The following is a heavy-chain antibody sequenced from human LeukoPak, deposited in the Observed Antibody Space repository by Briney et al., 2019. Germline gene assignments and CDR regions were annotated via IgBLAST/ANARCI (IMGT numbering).Heavy chain of an antibody. D-gene: IGHD3-10*01. CDR2: IKQDGREK. CDR1: GFTFSSYW. Sequence: RGTLRLSCAASGFTFSSYWLTWVRQAPGKGLEWVANIKQDGREKYYVDSVRGGFTISRDNAKNSLYLQMNSLRAEDTVVYYCARVSLVHYYGSGSYRIRAGFDYWGQGTLVTVSS. J-gene: IGHJ4*02. CDR3: ARVSLVHYYGSGSYRIRAGFDY. V-gene: IGHV3-7*01.